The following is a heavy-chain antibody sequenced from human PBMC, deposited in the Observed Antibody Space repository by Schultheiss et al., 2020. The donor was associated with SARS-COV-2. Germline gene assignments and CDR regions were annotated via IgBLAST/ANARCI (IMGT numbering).Heavy chain of an antibody. J-gene: IGHJ6*03. V-gene: IGHV4-61*08. D-gene: IGHD4-11*01. CDR2: VYYSGST. CDR3: ARLVTVTTASPPYYYYYMDV. CDR1: GGSISSGDYY. Sequence: SETLSLTCTVSGGSISSGDYYWSWIRQPPGKGLEWIGYVYYSGSTNYNPSLKSRVTISVDTSKNQFSLKLSSVTAADTAVYYCARLVTVTTASPPYYYYYMDVWGKGTTVTVSS.